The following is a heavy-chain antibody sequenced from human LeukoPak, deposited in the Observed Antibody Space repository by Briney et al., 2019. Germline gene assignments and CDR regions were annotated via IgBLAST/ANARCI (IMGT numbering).Heavy chain of an antibody. CDR2: INVAGNT. CDR1: GFILSSHD. V-gene: IGHV3-13*01. D-gene: IGHD2-8*01. J-gene: IGHJ2*01. Sequence: GGSLRLSCAAPGFILSSHDVHWVRQVPGIGLEWISAINVAGNTYYSDSVKGRFTVSRDYAKNSVHLQMTSLTAGDTAVYRCAREPEVYGSWYYDLWGRGTQVTVSS. CDR3: AREPEVYGSWYYDL.